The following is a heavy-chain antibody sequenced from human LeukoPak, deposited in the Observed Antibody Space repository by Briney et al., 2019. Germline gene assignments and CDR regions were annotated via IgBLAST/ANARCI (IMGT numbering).Heavy chain of an antibody. J-gene: IGHJ4*02. D-gene: IGHD3-22*01. CDR1: GGSISSSSYY. CDR2: IYYSGST. Sequence: PSETLSLTCTVSGGSISSSSYYWGWIRQPPGKGLEWIGSIYYSGSTYYNPSLKSRVTISVDTSKNQFSLKLSSVTAADTAVYYCARDLRTYYYDSSGEQFDYWGQGTLVTVSS. CDR3: ARDLRTYYYDSSGEQFDY. V-gene: IGHV4-39*07.